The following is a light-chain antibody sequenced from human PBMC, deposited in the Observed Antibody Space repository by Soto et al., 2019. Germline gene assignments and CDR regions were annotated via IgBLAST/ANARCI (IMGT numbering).Light chain of an antibody. Sequence: EIVMTQSPATLSVSPGESATLSCRASQSVSSKLAWYQHKPGQAPRLLIYGASTRAADIPARFSGSGSGTEFTITISSRQSEDFAVYYCQQYNNWSPFTFGPGTKV. CDR2: GAS. J-gene: IGKJ3*01. CDR1: QSVSSK. V-gene: IGKV3-15*01. CDR3: QQYNNWSPFT.